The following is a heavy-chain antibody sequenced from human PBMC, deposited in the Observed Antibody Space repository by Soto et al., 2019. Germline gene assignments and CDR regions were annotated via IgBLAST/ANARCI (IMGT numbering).Heavy chain of an antibody. Sequence: QVQLVQSGAEAKKPGSSVTVSCKASGGTFNNHAINWVRQAPGHALELMGGIIPIFATANYAPKFQGSVRIAADESTRTAYMELSSLRSQDTAVYYCVRGKMREMATMFSNQGFDPWGSGTLVSVSS. CDR3: VRGKMREMATMFSNQGFDP. V-gene: IGHV1-69*01. CDR1: GGTFNNHA. D-gene: IGHD5-12*01. J-gene: IGHJ5*02. CDR2: IIPIFATA.